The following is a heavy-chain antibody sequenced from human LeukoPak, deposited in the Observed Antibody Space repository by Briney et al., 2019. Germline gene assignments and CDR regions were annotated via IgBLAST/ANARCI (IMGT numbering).Heavy chain of an antibody. Sequence: PGGSLRLSCAASGFSFSNFWVHWVRQAPGKGLVWVSRINSDGNIASYADSVKGRFTISRDNAKNTLHLQMNSLRAEDTAVYYCARGPSLFDSSPRPLYWGQGTLVTVS. D-gene: IGHD6-19*01. J-gene: IGHJ4*02. CDR3: ARGPSLFDSSPRPLY. CDR2: INSDGNIA. V-gene: IGHV3-74*01. CDR1: GFSFSNFW.